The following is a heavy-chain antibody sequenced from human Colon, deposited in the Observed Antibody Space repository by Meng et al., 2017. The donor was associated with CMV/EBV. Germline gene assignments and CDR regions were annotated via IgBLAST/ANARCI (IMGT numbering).Heavy chain of an antibody. D-gene: IGHD3-16*02. V-gene: IGHV4-39*07. Sequence: SETLSLTCTVSGDSITSSSYYWGWIRQPPGRGLEWIASIYHPGSTYYNPSLKSRTTISFDTSKNQFSLKVTSVTAADTAEYYCASERVVDIPQYYSEMDVWGQGTTVTVSS. J-gene: IGHJ6*02. CDR1: GDSITSSSYY. CDR3: ASERVVDIPQYYSEMDV. CDR2: IYHPGST.